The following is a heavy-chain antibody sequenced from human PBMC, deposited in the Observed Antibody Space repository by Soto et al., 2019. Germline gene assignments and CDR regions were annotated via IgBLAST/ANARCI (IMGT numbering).Heavy chain of an antibody. Sequence: QVQVVESGGGVVQPGTSLRLSCAASGFTFSVSAIHWVRQAPGKGLEWVAVISADGSHQYYADSVRGRFTISRDNPKNTLYRQMNSLRAEDTAVYYCARPYCRRTRCYLYCYGMDVWGPGTTVTVSS. CDR2: ISADGSHQ. V-gene: IGHV3-30-3*01. J-gene: IGHJ6*02. CDR1: GFTFSVSA. D-gene: IGHD2-2*01. CDR3: ARPYCRRTRCYLYCYGMDV.